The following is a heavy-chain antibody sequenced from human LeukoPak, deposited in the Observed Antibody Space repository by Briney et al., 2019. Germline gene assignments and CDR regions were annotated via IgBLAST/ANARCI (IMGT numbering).Heavy chain of an antibody. D-gene: IGHD1-26*01. J-gene: IGHJ5*02. Sequence: PSETLSLTCAVYGGSFSGYYWSWIRQPPGKGLEWIGEINHSGSTNYNPSLKSRVTISVDTSKNQFSLKLSSVTAADTAVYYCARGGWDLGWFDPWGQGTLVTVSS. CDR2: INHSGST. V-gene: IGHV4-34*01. CDR1: GGSFSGYY. CDR3: ARGGWDLGWFDP.